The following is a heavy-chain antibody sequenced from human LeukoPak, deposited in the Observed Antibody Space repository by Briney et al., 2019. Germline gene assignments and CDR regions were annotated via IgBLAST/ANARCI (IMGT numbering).Heavy chain of an antibody. D-gene: IGHD2-2*02. CDR2: IIPIFGTA. J-gene: IGHJ5*02. CDR1: GGTFSSYA. V-gene: IGHV1-69*05. CDR3: ARGYCSSTSCYTQYNWFDP. Sequence: SVKVSCKASGGTFSSYAMSWVRQAPGQGLEWMGGIIPIFGTANYAQKFQGRVTITTDESTSTAYMELSSLRSEDTAVYYCARGYCSSTSCYTQYNWFDPWGQGTLVTVSS.